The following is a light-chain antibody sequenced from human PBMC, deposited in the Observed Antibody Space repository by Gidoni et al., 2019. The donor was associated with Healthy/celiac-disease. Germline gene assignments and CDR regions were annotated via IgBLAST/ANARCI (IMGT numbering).Light chain of an antibody. V-gene: IGLV1-51*01. CDR1: SSNIGNNY. CDR3: GTWDSSLSAEV. J-gene: IGLJ2*01. CDR2: DNN. Sequence: PGQKVTISCSGSSSNIGNNYVSWYQQLPGTAPKLLIYDNNKRPSGIPDRFSGSKSGTSATLGITGLQTGDEADYYCGTWDSSLSAEVFGGGTKLTVL.